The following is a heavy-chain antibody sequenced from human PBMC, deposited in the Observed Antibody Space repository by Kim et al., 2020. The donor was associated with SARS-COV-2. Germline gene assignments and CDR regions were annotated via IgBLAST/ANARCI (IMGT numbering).Heavy chain of an antibody. Sequence: VKGRFTISRDNAKNSLYLQMNSLRAEDTAVYYCARGSTPHIVVVIARFDYWGQGTLVTVSS. V-gene: IGHV3-11*01. J-gene: IGHJ4*02. CDR3: ARGSTPHIVVVIARFDY. D-gene: IGHD2-21*01.